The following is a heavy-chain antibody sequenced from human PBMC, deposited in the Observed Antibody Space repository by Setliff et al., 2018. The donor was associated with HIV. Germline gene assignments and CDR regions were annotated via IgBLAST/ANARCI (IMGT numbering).Heavy chain of an antibody. J-gene: IGHJ4*02. CDR2: IKHSGNT. CDR3: ARGSEYSGSYYPDYFDY. CDR1: GGSINSGDYY. V-gene: IGHV4-31*03. D-gene: IGHD1-26*01. Sequence: SETLSLTCTVSGGSINSGDYYWSWIRQYPGQGLEWIGEIKHSGNTHYKPSLKSRVTISVDTSKNQFSLKVSHVTTADTAVYYCARGSEYSGSYYPDYFDYWGQGTLVTVS.